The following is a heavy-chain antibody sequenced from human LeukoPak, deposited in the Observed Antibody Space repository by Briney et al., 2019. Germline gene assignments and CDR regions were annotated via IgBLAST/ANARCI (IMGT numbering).Heavy chain of an antibody. CDR1: GFTFSDYY. Sequence: GGSLRLSGAASGFTFSDYYMSWIRQAPGKGLEWVSYISSSGSTIYYADSVKGRFTISRDNSKSTLYLQMNSLRAEDTAIYYCVKDPGYYYGGSAFLDYYYYMDVWGKGTTVTISS. V-gene: IGHV3-11*01. D-gene: IGHD3-22*01. J-gene: IGHJ6*03. CDR3: VKDPGYYYGGSAFLDYYYYMDV. CDR2: ISSSGSTI.